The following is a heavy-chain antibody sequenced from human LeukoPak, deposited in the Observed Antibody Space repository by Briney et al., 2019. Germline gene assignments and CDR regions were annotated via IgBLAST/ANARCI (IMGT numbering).Heavy chain of an antibody. CDR2: ISWNSGSI. V-gene: IGHV3-74*01. J-gene: IGHJ4*02. CDR1: GFTFSSYW. Sequence: GGSLRLSCAASGFTFSSYWMHWVRQAPGKGLVWVSGISWNSGSIGYADSVKGRFTISRDNAKNSLYLQMNSLRPEDTAVYYCARDGGDSSGYYWGLGYWGQGTLVTVSS. D-gene: IGHD3-22*01. CDR3: ARDGGDSSGYYWGLGY.